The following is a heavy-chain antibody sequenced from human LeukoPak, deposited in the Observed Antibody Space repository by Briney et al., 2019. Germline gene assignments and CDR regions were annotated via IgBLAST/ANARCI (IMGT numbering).Heavy chain of an antibody. V-gene: IGHV3-15*01. J-gene: IGHJ3*02. D-gene: IGHD3-10*01. CDR1: GFTLSNAW. Sequence: GGSLRLSRPASGFTLSNAWMSWVRQAPGKGLEWVGRIKSKSDGGTTDYAAPVKGRLTISRDDSKNTLYLQMNSLKTEDTAVYYCIRLWFGEFIWGQGTMVSVSS. CDR3: IRLWFGEFI. CDR2: IKSKSDGGTT.